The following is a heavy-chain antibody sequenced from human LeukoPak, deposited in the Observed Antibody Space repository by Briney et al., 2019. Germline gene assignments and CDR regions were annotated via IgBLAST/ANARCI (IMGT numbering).Heavy chain of an antibody. CDR1: GFTFSNYA. V-gene: IGHV3-23*01. J-gene: IGHJ4*02. CDR3: ARGYSGYDWVDYFDY. CDR2: VSGSGGST. D-gene: IGHD5-12*01. Sequence: GGSLRLSCAASGFTFSNYAMNWVRQAPGKGLEGVSTVSGSGGSTYYADAVKGRFTISRDNSKNTLYLQMNSLRAEDTAVYYCARGYSGYDWVDYFDYWGQGTLVTVSS.